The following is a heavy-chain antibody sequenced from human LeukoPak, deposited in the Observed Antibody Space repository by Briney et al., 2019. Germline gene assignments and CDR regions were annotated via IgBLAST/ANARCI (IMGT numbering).Heavy chain of an antibody. J-gene: IGHJ4*02. CDR2: IIPIFGTA. D-gene: IGHD3-10*01. Sequence: SVKVSCKASGGTFSSYAISWVRQAPGQGLEWMGGIIPIFGTANYAQKFQGRVTITADKSTSTAYMELSGLRSEDTAVYYCARAYGSGSYYPPGYWGQGTLVTVSS. CDR1: GGTFSSYA. V-gene: IGHV1-69*06. CDR3: ARAYGSGSYYPPGY.